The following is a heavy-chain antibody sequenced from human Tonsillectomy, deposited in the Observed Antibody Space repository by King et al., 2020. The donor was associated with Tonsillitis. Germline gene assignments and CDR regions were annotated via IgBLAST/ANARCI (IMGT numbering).Heavy chain of an antibody. Sequence: VQLQESGPGLVKPSETLSLTCNFSYGSIRSYYWSWIRQPPGKGLEWIGYIYYRGTTNYNPSLKSRVTMSIDTSKNEFSLNLSAVTAADTAVYFCATTEVVAATPTFEYWGQGTLVTVSS. CDR2: IYYRGTT. J-gene: IGHJ4*02. D-gene: IGHD2-15*01. CDR1: YGSIRSYY. V-gene: IGHV4-59*01. CDR3: ATTEVVAATPTFEY.